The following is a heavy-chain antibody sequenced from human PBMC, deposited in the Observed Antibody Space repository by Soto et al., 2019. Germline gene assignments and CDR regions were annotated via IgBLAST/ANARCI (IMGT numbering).Heavy chain of an antibody. CDR3: ARDALLLWFGEYYGMDV. CDR1: GFTFSSYG. D-gene: IGHD3-10*01. V-gene: IGHV3-33*01. Sequence: LRLSCAASGFTFSSYGMHWVRQAPGKGLEWVAVIWYDGSNKYYADSVKGRFTISRDNSKNTLYLQMNSLRAEDTAVYYCARDALLLWFGEYYGMDVWGQGTTVTVSS. CDR2: IWYDGSNK. J-gene: IGHJ6*02.